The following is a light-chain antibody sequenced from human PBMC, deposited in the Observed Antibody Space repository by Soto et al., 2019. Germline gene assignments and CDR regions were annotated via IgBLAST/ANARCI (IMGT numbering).Light chain of an antibody. CDR1: QSVSSSY. J-gene: IGKJ1*01. CDR2: GAS. CDR3: QQYGSSRWT. V-gene: IGKV3-20*01. Sequence: EIVLTQSPGTLSLSPGERATLSCRASQSVSSSYLAWYQQKPGQAPRLLIYGASSRATGIPDRFSGSGSGTDLTLTIGRLEPEDFAVYYCQQYGSSRWTFGQGTKVEIK.